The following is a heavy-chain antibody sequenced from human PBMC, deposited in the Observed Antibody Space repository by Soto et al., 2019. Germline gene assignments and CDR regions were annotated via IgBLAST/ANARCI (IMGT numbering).Heavy chain of an antibody. CDR3: TRQGIGTTGTTTGDS. Sequence: GRSLRLSCGTSGCTFIGSAMHWVRHPSGKGLEWVGRMRSKANSYATAYAASVKGRFTISRDDSKNTAYLQMNSLKTEDTAVYYCTRQGIGTTGTTTGDSWGQGTLVTVPS. CDR1: GCTFIGSA. V-gene: IGHV3-73*01. CDR2: MRSKANSYAT. J-gene: IGHJ4*02. D-gene: IGHD1-1*01.